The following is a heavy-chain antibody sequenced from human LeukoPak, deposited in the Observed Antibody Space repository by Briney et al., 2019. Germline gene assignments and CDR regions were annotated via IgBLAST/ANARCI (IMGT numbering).Heavy chain of an antibody. CDR3: ARGSGGSNYGWFDP. CDR2: MNPNSDNT. V-gene: IGHV1-8*01. J-gene: IGHJ5*02. D-gene: IGHD2-15*01. Sequence: APVKVSCKASGYTFTSYDINWVRQATGQGLEWMGWMNPNSDNTGYAQKFQGRVTMTRNTSISTAYMELSSLRSEDTAVYYCARGSGGSNYGWFDPWGQGTLVTVSS. CDR1: GYTFTSYD.